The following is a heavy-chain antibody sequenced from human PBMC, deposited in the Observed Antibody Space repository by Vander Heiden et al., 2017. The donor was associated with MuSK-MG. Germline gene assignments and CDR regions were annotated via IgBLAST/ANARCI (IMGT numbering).Heavy chain of an antibody. CDR3: ARRCGSTSCFYYYYYMDV. V-gene: IGHV4-39*01. D-gene: IGHD2-2*01. Sequence: QLQLQESGPGLVKPSETLSLTCTVSGGCIRSSSYYWGWIRQPPGKGLEWIGSIYYSGSTYYNPSLKSRVTISVDTSKNQFSLKLSSVTAADTAVYYCARRCGSTSCFYYYYYMDVWGKGTTVTVSS. CDR2: IYYSGST. J-gene: IGHJ6*03. CDR1: GGCIRSSSYY.